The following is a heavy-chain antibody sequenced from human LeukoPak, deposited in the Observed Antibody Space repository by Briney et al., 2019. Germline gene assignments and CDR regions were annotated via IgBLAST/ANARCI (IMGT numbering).Heavy chain of an antibody. V-gene: IGHV1-69*01. CDR3: ALRRYCSGGSCYSGNY. Sequence: SVKVSCKASGDTFSSYAINWVRQAPGQGLEWMGGIIPIFGTANYAQKFQGRVTITADESTSTAYMELSSLRSEDTAVYYCALRRYCSGGSCYSGNYWGQGTLVTVSS. CDR2: IIPIFGTA. D-gene: IGHD2-15*01. CDR1: GDTFSSYA. J-gene: IGHJ4*02.